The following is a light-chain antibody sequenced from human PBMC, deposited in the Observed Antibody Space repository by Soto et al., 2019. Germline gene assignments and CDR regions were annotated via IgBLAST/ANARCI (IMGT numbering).Light chain of an antibody. CDR2: SNN. J-gene: IGLJ2*01. Sequence: QAVVTQPPSASGTPGQRVTISCPGSSSNIGSNSVNWYQQFPGTAPKLLIYSNNQRPSGVPDRFSGSKSGTSASLAISGLQSEDEADYYCAAWDDSLNVVIFGGGTKLTVL. CDR3: AAWDDSLNVVI. V-gene: IGLV1-44*01. CDR1: SSNIGSNS.